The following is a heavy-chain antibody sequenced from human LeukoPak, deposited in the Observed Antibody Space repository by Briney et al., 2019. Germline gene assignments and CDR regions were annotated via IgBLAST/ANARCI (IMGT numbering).Heavy chain of an antibody. Sequence: GRSLRLSCAASGFTFSSYGMHWVRQAPGKGLEWVAVISYDGSNKYYADSVKGRFTISRDNSKNTLYLQMNSLRAEDTAVYYCSKNPDPRAAAGPRTDYYYGMDVWGQGTTVTVSS. CDR1: GFTFSSYG. CDR3: SKNPDPRAAAGPRTDYYYGMDV. D-gene: IGHD6-13*01. CDR2: ISYDGSNK. V-gene: IGHV3-30*18. J-gene: IGHJ6*02.